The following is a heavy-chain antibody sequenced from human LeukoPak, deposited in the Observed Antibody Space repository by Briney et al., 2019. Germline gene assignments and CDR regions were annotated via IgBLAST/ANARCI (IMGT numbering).Heavy chain of an antibody. V-gene: IGHV3-33*01. J-gene: IGHJ3*02. CDR2: IWYDGSNK. CDR3: ARDTVIVPRGDAFDI. D-gene: IGHD2/OR15-2a*01. Sequence: GGSLRLSCAASGFTFSSYGMHWVRQAPGKGLEWVAVIWYDGSNKYYADSVKGRFTISRDNSKNTLYLQMNSLRAEDTAVYYCARDTVIVPRGDAFDIWGHGTMVIASS. CDR1: GFTFSSYG.